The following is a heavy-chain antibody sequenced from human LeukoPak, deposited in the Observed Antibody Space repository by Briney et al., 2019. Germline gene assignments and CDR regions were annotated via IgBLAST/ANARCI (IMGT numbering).Heavy chain of an antibody. J-gene: IGHJ3*02. CDR3: ARLMYSSSWWDDAFDI. Sequence: SETLSLTCTVSGGSLSSSSYYWGWIRQPPGKGLEWIGSIYYSGSTYYNPSLKSRVTISVDTSKNQFSLKLSSVTAADTAVYYCARLMYSSSWWDDAFDIWGQGTMVTVSS. D-gene: IGHD6-13*01. CDR2: IYYSGST. CDR1: GGSLSSSSYY. V-gene: IGHV4-39*01.